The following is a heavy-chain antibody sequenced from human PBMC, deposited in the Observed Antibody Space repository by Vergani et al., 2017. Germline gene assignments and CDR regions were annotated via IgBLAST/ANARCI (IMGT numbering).Heavy chain of an antibody. CDR3: ARGRKGIAVAHFDY. V-gene: IGHV3-21*01. D-gene: IGHD6-19*01. Sequence: WVLSISSSSSYIYYADSVKGRFTISRDNAKNSLYLQMNSLRAEDTAVYYCARGRKGIAVAHFDYWGQGTLVTVSS. J-gene: IGHJ4*02. CDR2: ISSSSSYI.